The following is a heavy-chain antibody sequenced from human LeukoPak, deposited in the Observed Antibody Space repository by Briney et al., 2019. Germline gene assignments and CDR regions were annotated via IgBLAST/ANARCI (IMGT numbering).Heavy chain of an antibody. J-gene: IGHJ5*02. CDR1: GFTFGSYA. D-gene: IGHD6-19*01. CDR3: ARPSSGWHNWFDP. Sequence: GGSLRLSCAASGFTFGSYALHWVRQAPGKGLEWVSVITFDGSNKYYADSVKGRFTISRDNPKNTLYLQMNSLRAEDTAVYYCARPSSGWHNWFDPWGQGTLVTVSS. CDR2: ITFDGSNK. V-gene: IGHV3-30*04.